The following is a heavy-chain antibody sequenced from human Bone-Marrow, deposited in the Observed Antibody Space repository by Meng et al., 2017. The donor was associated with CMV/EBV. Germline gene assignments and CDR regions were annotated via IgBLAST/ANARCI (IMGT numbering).Heavy chain of an antibody. J-gene: IGHJ4*02. D-gene: IGHD6-6*01. Sequence: ASVKVSCKASGFTFTSSAMHWVRQAPGQRLEWMGWSNAGNGNTKYSQEFQGRVTITRDTSASTAYMELSSLRSEDTAVYYCAKELILYSSSSLADYWGQGTLVTVSS. V-gene: IGHV1-3*02. CDR3: AKELILYSSSSLADY. CDR1: GFTFTSSA. CDR2: SNAGNGNT.